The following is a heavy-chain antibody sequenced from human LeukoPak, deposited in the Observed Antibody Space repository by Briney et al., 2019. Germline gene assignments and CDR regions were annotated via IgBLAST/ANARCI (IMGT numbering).Heavy chain of an antibody. Sequence: ASVKVSCKGSGYGFAAYYMHWVRQAPGQGLEYMGWMNSNSGDTSIAQKFQGRVALTRDASISTAYMVLSGLRSDDTAVYYCARDWRMAGADTWSAFDIWGQGTMVTVSS. CDR1: GYGFAAYY. CDR3: ARDWRMAGADTWSAFDI. D-gene: IGHD6-13*01. J-gene: IGHJ3*02. V-gene: IGHV1-2*02. CDR2: MNSNSGDT.